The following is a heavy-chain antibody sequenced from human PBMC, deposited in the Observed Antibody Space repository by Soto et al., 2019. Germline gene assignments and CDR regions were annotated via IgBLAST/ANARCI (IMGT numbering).Heavy chain of an antibody. Sequence: GGSLRLSCAASGFNFDNYAMHWVRQAPGKGLEWVAVVSFDGSSTYYADSVKGRFTISRDSSNNTVSLQMNSLTNEDTAAYYCAKAGWGGDYYYGLDVWGQGTTVTVSS. J-gene: IGHJ6*02. D-gene: IGHD2-21*01. CDR1: GFNFDNYA. CDR3: AKAGWGGDYYYGLDV. CDR2: VSFDGSST. V-gene: IGHV3-30*18.